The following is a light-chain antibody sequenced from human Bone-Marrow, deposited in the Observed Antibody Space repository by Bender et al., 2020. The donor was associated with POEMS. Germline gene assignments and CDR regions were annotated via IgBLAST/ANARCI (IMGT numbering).Light chain of an antibody. J-gene: IGLJ3*02. CDR2: EGS. Sequence: QSALTQPASVSGSPGQSITISCTGTSTDVGSYNLVSWYQHYPGKAPKFMIYEGSKRPSGVSNRLSGSKSGNTASLTISGLQAEDEADYYCSSYTTSSTLVFGGGTKLTVL. CDR1: STDVGSYNL. V-gene: IGLV2-14*02. CDR3: SSYTTSSTLV.